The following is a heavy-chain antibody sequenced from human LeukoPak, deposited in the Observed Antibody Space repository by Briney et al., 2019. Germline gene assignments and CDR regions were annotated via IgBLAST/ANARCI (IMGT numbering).Heavy chain of an antibody. CDR3: AREATGHDAFDI. V-gene: IGHV3-66*01. Sequence: GGSLRLSCAASGFTFSSYAMSWVRQAPGKGLEWVSVIYSGGSTYYADSVKGRFTISRDNAKNSLYLQMNSLRAEDTAVYYCAREATGHDAFDIWGQGTMVTVSS. CDR1: GFTFSSYA. CDR2: IYSGGST. J-gene: IGHJ3*02. D-gene: IGHD1-26*01.